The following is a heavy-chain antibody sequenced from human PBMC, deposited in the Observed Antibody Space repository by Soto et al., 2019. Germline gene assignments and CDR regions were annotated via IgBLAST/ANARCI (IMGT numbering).Heavy chain of an antibody. V-gene: IGHV4-4*02. J-gene: IGHJ5*02. Sequence: PSETLSLTCVFPGGTTRSPDWWTWVRQPPGKGLEWIGEIFQSGSTNYTPSLESRVTISVDKSKNQFSLTLTSVTAADTAVYFCARGRGRYSSGWSWFDPWGQGILVTVSS. CDR1: GGTTRSPDW. CDR3: ARGRGRYSSGWSWFDP. D-gene: IGHD6-19*01. CDR2: IFQSGST.